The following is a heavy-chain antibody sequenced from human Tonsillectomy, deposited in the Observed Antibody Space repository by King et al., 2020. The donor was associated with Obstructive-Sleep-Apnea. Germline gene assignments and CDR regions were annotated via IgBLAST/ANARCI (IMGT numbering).Heavy chain of an antibody. J-gene: IGHJ4*02. D-gene: IGHD5-18*01. V-gene: IGHV4-34*01. CDR3: AHTWMQLWIDRGPFFDY. Sequence: VQLQQWGAGLLKPSETLSLTCAVYRGPFSGYYWSWIRQPPGKGLEWIGEINHSGSTNYNPSLKSRVTISVDTSRNQFSLKLTSGTASDTAVYYCAHTWMQLWIDRGPFFDYWGQGTQVTVSS. CDR2: INHSGST. CDR1: RGPFSGYY.